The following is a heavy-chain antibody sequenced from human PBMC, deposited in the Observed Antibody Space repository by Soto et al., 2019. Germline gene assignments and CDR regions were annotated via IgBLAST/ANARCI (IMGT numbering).Heavy chain of an antibody. J-gene: IGHJ6*02. CDR3: ASFRYIVVVPAATPDGYGMDV. CDR1: GGSISSGGYY. V-gene: IGHV4-31*03. Sequence: SETLSLTCTASGGSISSGGYYWSWIRQHPGKGLEWIGYIYYSGSTYYNPSLKSRVTISVDTSKNQFSLKLSSVTAADTAVYYCASFRYIVVVPAATPDGYGMDVWGQGTTVTVSS. D-gene: IGHD2-2*01. CDR2: IYYSGST.